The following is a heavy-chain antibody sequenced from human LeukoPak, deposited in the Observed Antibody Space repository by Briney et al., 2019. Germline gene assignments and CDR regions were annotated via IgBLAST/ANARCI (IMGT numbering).Heavy chain of an antibody. V-gene: IGHV5-51*01. J-gene: IGHJ5*02. D-gene: IGHD6-13*01. CDR3: ARFHSSWYGEA. CDR2: IY. Sequence: GESLKISCQGSGYSFTTYWIVWVRQMPGKGLEWMGIIYSPSFQGQVTISADTSISTAYLQWSSLKASDSAIYYCARFHSSWYGEAWGQGTLVTVSS. CDR1: GYSFTTYW.